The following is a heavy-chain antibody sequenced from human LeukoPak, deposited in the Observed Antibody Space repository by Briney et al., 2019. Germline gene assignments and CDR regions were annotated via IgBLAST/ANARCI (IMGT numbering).Heavy chain of an antibody. CDR1: GFTFSDYY. J-gene: IGHJ4*02. Sequence: GGSLRLSCAASGFTFSDYYMSWIRQAPGKGLEWVSYISSSGSTIYYAYSVKGRFTISRDNAKNSLYLQMNSLRAEDTAEYYCARSGIAAAAYYFDYWGQGTLVTVSS. CDR2: ISSSGSTI. V-gene: IGHV3-11*01. D-gene: IGHD6-13*01. CDR3: ARSGIAAAAYYFDY.